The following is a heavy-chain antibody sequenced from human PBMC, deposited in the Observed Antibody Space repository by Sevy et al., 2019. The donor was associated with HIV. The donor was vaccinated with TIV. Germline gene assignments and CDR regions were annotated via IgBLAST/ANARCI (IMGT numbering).Heavy chain of an antibody. J-gene: IGHJ3*02. CDR1: GDTFSTYV. CDR2: IIPVFGKP. Sequence: ASVKVSCKASGDTFSTYVFSWVRQPPGQGLEGMGGIIPVFGKPNYAQRFQGRVRITADESASTAYMELSSLRSEDTALYYCAREGGVATTGDHDAFDIWGHGTLVTVSS. CDR3: AREGGVATTGDHDAFDI. V-gene: IGHV1-69*13. D-gene: IGHD7-27*01.